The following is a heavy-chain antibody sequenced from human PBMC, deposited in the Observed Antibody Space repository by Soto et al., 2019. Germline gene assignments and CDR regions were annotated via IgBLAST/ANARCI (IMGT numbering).Heavy chain of an antibody. CDR2: IYPGDSDT. CDR3: ARPGYCSGGSCPLGGAFDI. Sequence: PGESLKISCKGSGYSFTSYWIGWVRQMPGKGLEWMGIIYPGDSDTRYSPPFQGQVTISADKSISTAYLQWSSLKASDTAMYYCARPGYCSGGSCPLGGAFDIWGQGTMVTVS. J-gene: IGHJ3*02. V-gene: IGHV5-51*01. D-gene: IGHD2-15*01. CDR1: GYSFTSYW.